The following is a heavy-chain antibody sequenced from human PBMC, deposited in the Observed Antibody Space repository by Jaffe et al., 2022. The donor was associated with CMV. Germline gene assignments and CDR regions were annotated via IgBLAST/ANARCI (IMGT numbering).Heavy chain of an antibody. V-gene: IGHV3-23*01. CDR1: GFTFSNYA. J-gene: IGHJ4*02. D-gene: IGHD3-22*01. CDR3: AKLSPDATSGYPNTDY. CDR2: ITGGGGST. Sequence: VQLLESGGGLVQPGGSLRVSCAASGFTFSNYAMSWVRQASGKGLEWVSTITGGGGSTYYADSVKGRFTISRDNSKNTLYLQMNSLRADDTAVYYCAKLSPDATSGYPNTDYWGQGTLVTVSS.